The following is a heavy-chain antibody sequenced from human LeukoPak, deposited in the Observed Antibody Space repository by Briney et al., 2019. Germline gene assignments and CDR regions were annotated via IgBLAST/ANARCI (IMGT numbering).Heavy chain of an antibody. CDR1: GGSISSSSYY. D-gene: IGHD1-1*01. Sequence: PSETLSLTCTVSGGSISSSSYYWGWIRQPPGKGLEWIGSIYYSRSTYYNPSLKSRVTISVDTSKNQFSLKLSSVTAADTAVYYCARLRYNWILPGPDAFDIWGQGTMVTVSS. J-gene: IGHJ3*02. V-gene: IGHV4-39*01. CDR3: ARLRYNWILPGPDAFDI. CDR2: IYYSRST.